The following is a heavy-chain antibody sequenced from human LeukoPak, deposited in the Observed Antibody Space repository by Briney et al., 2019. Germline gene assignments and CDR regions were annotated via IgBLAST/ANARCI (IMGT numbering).Heavy chain of an antibody. J-gene: IGHJ4*02. Sequence: PGGSLRLSCAASGFTVSSNYMSWVRQAPGKGLDWVSIIYSGVSTYYADSVKGRFTISKDNSKDTLYLQMNSLRVEDTAVYYCARDGRDPGPLDYWGQGTLVTVSS. CDR3: ARDGRDPGPLDY. CDR1: GFTVSSNY. CDR2: IYSGVST. D-gene: IGHD2-21*02. V-gene: IGHV3-66*01.